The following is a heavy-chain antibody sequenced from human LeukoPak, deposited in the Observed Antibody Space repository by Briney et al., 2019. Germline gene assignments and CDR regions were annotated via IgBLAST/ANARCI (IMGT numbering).Heavy chain of an antibody. V-gene: IGHV3-23*01. CDR3: AKLGSSWYYFDY. CDR1: GFTFNKYA. J-gene: IGHJ4*02. D-gene: IGHD6-13*01. CDR2: ISGSGGGT. Sequence: GGSLRLSCAASGFTFNKYAMSWVRQAPGKGLEWVSAISGSGGGTYYADSVKGRFTISRDNSKNTLYLQMNSLRAEDTAVYYCAKLGSSWYYFDYWGQGTLVTVSS.